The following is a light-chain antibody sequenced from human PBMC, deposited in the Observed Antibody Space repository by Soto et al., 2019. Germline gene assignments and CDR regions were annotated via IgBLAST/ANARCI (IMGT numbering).Light chain of an antibody. CDR2: AAS. CDR3: QKYSSVPV. Sequence: DIQMTQSPTSLSASVGDRVTITCRASQDIRNFVAWYQQKPGKAPKLLIYAASTLQSAVPSRFSGSGSGTDFTLTINSLQPEDVATYSCQKYSSVPVFGPGTKGEIK. V-gene: IGKV1-27*01. J-gene: IGKJ3*01. CDR1: QDIRNF.